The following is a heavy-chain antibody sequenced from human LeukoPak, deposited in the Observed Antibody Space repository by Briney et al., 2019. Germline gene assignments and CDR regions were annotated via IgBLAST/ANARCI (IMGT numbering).Heavy chain of an antibody. CDR3: ARDRNTDFWSGYYTNYFDD. V-gene: IGHV3-7*01. CDR1: GRTFSSFW. Sequence: GGSLRLFCAASGRTFSSFWMTWVRQAPGKGLEWVATKKQDGSEKYYVDSVKGRFTISRDNAKNSLYLHMNSLRAGDTAVYYCARDRNTDFWSGYYTNYFDDWGQGTLVSVSS. CDR2: KKQDGSEK. J-gene: IGHJ4*02. D-gene: IGHD3-3*01.